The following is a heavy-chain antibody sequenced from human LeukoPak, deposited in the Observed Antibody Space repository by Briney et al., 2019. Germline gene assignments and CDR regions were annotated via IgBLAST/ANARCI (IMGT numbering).Heavy chain of an antibody. CDR3: ARAEHIVVVPRGLYLDS. V-gene: IGHV4-34*01. Sequence: PSETLSLTCAVYGGSFSGYYWSWIRQPPGKGLEWIGEINHSGSTNYNPSLKRRVTISVDTSKNKFSLKLNSVTAADTAVYYCARAEHIVVVPRGLYLDSWGQGTLVTVSS. CDR1: GGSFSGYY. J-gene: IGHJ4*02. D-gene: IGHD2-21*01. CDR2: INHSGST.